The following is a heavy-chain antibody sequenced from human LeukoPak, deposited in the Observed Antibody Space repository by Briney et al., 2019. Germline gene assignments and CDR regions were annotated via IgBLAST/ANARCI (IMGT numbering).Heavy chain of an antibody. Sequence: GGSLRLSCAASGFTFSDYCMSWIRQAPGKGLEWVSYISSSGNTIYYADSVKGRFTISRDNAKNSLYLQMNSLRAEDTAVYYCARDHYSSSWYGVGPFDYWGQGTLVTVSS. CDR3: ARDHYSSSWYGVGPFDY. V-gene: IGHV3-11*01. CDR1: GFTFSDYC. CDR2: ISSSGNTI. D-gene: IGHD6-13*01. J-gene: IGHJ4*02.